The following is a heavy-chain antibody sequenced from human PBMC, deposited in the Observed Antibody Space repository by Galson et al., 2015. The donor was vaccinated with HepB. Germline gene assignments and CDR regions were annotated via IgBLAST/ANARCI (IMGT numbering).Heavy chain of an antibody. CDR2: ISWDGGST. V-gene: IGHV3-43D*03. CDR1: GFTFDDYA. Sequence: SLRLSCAASGFTFDDYAMHWVRQAPGKGLEWVSLISWDGGSTYYADSVKGRFTISRDNSKNSLYLQMNSLRAEDTALYYCAVQLTGDPLTADYWGQGTLVTVSS. J-gene: IGHJ4*02. CDR3: AVQLTGDPLTADY. D-gene: IGHD7-27*01.